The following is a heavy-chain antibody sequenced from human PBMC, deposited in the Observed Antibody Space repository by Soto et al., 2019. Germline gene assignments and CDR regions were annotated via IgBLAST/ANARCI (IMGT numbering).Heavy chain of an antibody. CDR1: GGSISSSSYY. CDR3: ARLPLSYYYYMDV. J-gene: IGHJ6*03. Sequence: SETLSLTCTVSGGSISSSSYYWGWIRQPPGKGMEWIGSIYYSGSTYYNPSLKSRVTISVDSSKNQFSLKLSSVTAADTAVYYCARLPLSYYYYMDVWGKGTTVTVSS. V-gene: IGHV4-39*01. CDR2: IYYSGST.